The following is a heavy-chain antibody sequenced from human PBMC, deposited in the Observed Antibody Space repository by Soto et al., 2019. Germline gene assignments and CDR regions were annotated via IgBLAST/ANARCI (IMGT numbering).Heavy chain of an antibody. CDR1: GYTFTGYY. V-gene: IGHV1-2*04. CDR3: ARGGPSTFIYCSGGSCYTNWFEP. CDR2: INPNSGGT. Sequence: ASVKVSCKASGYTFTGYYMHWVRQAPGQGLEWMGWINPNSGGTNYAQKFQGWVTMTRDTSISTAYMELSRLRSDDTAVYYCARGGPSTFIYCSGGSCYTNWFEPWGQGTLVTVSS. J-gene: IGHJ5*02. D-gene: IGHD2-15*01.